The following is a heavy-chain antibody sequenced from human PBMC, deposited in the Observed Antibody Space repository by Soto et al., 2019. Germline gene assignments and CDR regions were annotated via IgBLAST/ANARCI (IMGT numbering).Heavy chain of an antibody. CDR1: GGSIISGGYY. Sequence: TLSLTSTVSGGSIISGGYYWSWISQHPGKGLEWIGYIYYSGSTYYNPSLKSRVTISVDTSKNQFSLKLSSVTAADTAVYYCARDIAVAGIHWFDPWGQGTLVTVSS. J-gene: IGHJ5*02. V-gene: IGHV4-31*03. CDR3: ARDIAVAGIHWFDP. D-gene: IGHD6-19*01. CDR2: IYYSGST.